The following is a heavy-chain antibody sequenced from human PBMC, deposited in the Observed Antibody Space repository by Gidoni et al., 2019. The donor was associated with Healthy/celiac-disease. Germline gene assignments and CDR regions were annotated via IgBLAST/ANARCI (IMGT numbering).Heavy chain of an antibody. Sequence: EVQLVDSGGGLVQPGGSLRTSCAAPGFTFSSYSMNWVRQAPGKGLEWVSYISSSSSTIYYADSVKGRFTISRDNAKNSLYLQMNSLRDEDTAVYYCARDPRSGWYAFDYWGQGTLVTVSS. CDR3: ARDPRSGWYAFDY. V-gene: IGHV3-48*02. CDR2: ISSSSSTI. CDR1: GFTFSSYS. D-gene: IGHD6-19*01. J-gene: IGHJ4*02.